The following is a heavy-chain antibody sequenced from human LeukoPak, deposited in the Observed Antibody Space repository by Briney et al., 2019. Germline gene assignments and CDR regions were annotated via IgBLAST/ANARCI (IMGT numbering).Heavy chain of an antibody. Sequence: SETLSLTCAVYGGSFSGYYWSWIRQPPGKGLEWIGEINHSGSTNCNPSLKSRVTISVDTSKNQSSLKLSSMAAADTAVYYCARAGESSGYYQRPRFDYWGQGTLVTVSS. J-gene: IGHJ4*02. CDR2: INHSGST. CDR3: ARAGESSGYYQRPRFDY. V-gene: IGHV4-34*01. D-gene: IGHD3-22*01. CDR1: GGSFSGYY.